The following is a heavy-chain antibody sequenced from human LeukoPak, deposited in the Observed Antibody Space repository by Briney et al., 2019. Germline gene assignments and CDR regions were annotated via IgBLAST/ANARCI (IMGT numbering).Heavy chain of an antibody. CDR3: AKDVLEAAGTKSDY. CDR2: ISGSGGKI. Sequence: GGSLRLSCAASGFTFSSYGMTWGLQAPGKGLEWVSSISGSGGKIYYGDSVKGRFTISRHNSENTVYLQLNGLRAEDTAIYFCAKDVLEAAGTKSDYWGQGSLVTVSS. J-gene: IGHJ4*02. CDR1: GFTFSSYG. V-gene: IGHV3-23*01. D-gene: IGHD6-13*01.